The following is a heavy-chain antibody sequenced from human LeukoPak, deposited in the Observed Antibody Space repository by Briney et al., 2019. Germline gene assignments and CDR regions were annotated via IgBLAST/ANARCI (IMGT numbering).Heavy chain of an antibody. CDR1: GYTFTSYG. Sequence: ASAKVSCKASGYTFTSYGISWVRQAPGQGLEWMGWISAYNGNTNYAQKLQGRVTMTTDTSTSTAYMELRSLRSDDTAVYYCARAPFGWELQPFDYWGQGTLVTVSS. D-gene: IGHD1-26*01. CDR2: ISAYNGNT. V-gene: IGHV1-18*01. CDR3: ARAPFGWELQPFDY. J-gene: IGHJ4*02.